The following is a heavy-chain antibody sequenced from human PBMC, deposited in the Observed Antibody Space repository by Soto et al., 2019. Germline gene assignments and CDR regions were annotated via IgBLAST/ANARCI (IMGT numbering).Heavy chain of an antibody. D-gene: IGHD6-6*01. J-gene: IGHJ6*02. V-gene: IGHV3-48*02. Sequence: VQLVEPGGGLVQPGGSLRLPCAASGFTFSTYSMNWVRQAPGQGLEWVSYISSRSYTIYYVDSVKGRFTISRDNAKISLYLQMNSLRDEDTAVYYCARGGSSSDNGLDVWGQGTTVTVSS. CDR3: ARGGSSSDNGLDV. CDR2: ISSRSYTI. CDR1: GFTFSTYS.